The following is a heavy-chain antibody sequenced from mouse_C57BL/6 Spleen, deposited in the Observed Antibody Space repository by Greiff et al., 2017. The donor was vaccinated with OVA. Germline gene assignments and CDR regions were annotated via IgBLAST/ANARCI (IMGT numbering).Heavy chain of an antibody. CDR1: GFSLTSYG. J-gene: IGHJ3*01. Sequence: VKLMESGPGLVQPSQSLSITCTVSGFSLTSYGVHWVRQSPGKGLEWLGVIWSGGSTDYNAAFISRLSISKDNSKSQVFFKMNSLQADDTAIYYCARTDYYGSSYVGFAYWGQGTLVTVSA. CDR2: IWSGGST. CDR3: ARTDYYGSSYVGFAY. V-gene: IGHV2-2*01. D-gene: IGHD1-1*01.